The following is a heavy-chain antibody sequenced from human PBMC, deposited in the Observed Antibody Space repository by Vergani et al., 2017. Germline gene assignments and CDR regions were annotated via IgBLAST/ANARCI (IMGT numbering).Heavy chain of an antibody. CDR3: ARRSCIVYDIFSGTQYFFDY. D-gene: IGHD3-9*01. J-gene: IGHJ4*02. CDR2: IYRTGRT. CDR1: GFSIDNGYY. V-gene: IGHV4-38-2*01. Sequence: QVQLQESGPGLVKPSETLSLTCAVSGFSIDNGYYWDWIRQPPGKGLEWIGSIYRTGRTHFNPSLKSRVTSTVDTSNNHFSLMLNSLTAADTAVYYCARRSCIVYDIFSGTQYFFDYWGQGALVTVSA.